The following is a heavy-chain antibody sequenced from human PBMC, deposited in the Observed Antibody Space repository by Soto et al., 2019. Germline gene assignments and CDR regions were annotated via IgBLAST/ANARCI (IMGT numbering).Heavy chain of an antibody. D-gene: IGHD3-10*01. CDR1: GYTFSNYD. J-gene: IGHJ4*02. CDR2: VNPNNGDT. V-gene: IGHV1-8*01. Sequence: QVQLVQSGAELKKPGASVKVSCKASGYTFSNYDMNWVRQATGQGPEWIGWVNPNNGDTGYAQKFQGRVTLTTGISTTTAYMDQTSLRSEDTAIYYCAKVSRKGSAIDFDYWGQGTLITVSS. CDR3: AKVSRKGSAIDFDY.